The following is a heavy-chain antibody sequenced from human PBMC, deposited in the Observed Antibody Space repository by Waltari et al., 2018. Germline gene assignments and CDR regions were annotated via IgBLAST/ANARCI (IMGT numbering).Heavy chain of an antibody. D-gene: IGHD6-13*01. Sequence: QVQLVESGGGVVQPGRSLRLSCAASGFTFSSYAMHWVRPAPGKGLEWVAVISYDGSNKYYADSVKGRFTISRDNSKNTLYLQMNSLRAEDTAVYYCAREAAAGTWGQGTLVTVSS. CDR1: GFTFSSYA. V-gene: IGHV3-30*01. CDR2: ISYDGSNK. J-gene: IGHJ4*02. CDR3: AREAAAGT.